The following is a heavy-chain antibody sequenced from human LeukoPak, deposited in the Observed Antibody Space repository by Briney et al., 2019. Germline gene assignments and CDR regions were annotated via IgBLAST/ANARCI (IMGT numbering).Heavy chain of an antibody. Sequence: SQTLSLTCAVSGGSISSGGYSWSWIRQPPGKGLEWIGYIYHSGSTYYNPSLKSRVTISVDRSKNQFSLKLSSVTAADTAVYYCARAIATAAYYFDYWGQGTLVTVSS. CDR2: IYHSGST. J-gene: IGHJ4*02. CDR1: GGSISSGGYS. D-gene: IGHD6-13*01. V-gene: IGHV4-30-2*01. CDR3: ARAIATAAYYFDY.